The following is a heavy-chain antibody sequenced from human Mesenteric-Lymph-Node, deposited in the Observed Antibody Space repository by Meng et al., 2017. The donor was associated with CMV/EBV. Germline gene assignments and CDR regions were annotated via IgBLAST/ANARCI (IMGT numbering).Heavy chain of an antibody. D-gene: IGHD2-21*02. V-gene: IGHV3-33*08. J-gene: IGHJ4*02. CDR1: GFSFSSYS. Sequence: SGFSFSSYSMSWVRQAPGKGLEWVAVIWYDGSNKYYADSVKGRFTISRDNSKNTLYLQMNSLRAEDTAIYYCARGAYCGGDCYYFDYWGQGTLVTV. CDR3: ARGAYCGGDCYYFDY. CDR2: IWYDGSNK.